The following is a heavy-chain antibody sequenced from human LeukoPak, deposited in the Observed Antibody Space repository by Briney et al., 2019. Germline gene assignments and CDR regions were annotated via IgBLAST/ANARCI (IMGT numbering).Heavy chain of an antibody. CDR1: GFTFSSYG. CDR2: IWYDGTSK. CDR3: ARSQSSSLIDY. J-gene: IGHJ4*02. D-gene: IGHD6-13*01. V-gene: IGHV3-33*01. Sequence: GGSLRLSCAASGFTFSSYGMHWVRQAPGKGLEWVAVIWYDGTSKDYADSVKGRFTFSRDNSKNTLYLQMNSLTVEDTAVYYCARSQSSSLIDYWGQGTLVTVSS.